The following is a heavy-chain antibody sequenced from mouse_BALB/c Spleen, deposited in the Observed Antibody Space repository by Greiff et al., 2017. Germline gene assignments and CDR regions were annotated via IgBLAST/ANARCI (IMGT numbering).Heavy chain of an antibody. CDR1: GFTFSSFG. Sequence: EVMLVESGGGLVQPGGSRKLSCAASGFTFSSFGMHWVRQAPEKGLEWVAYISSGSSTIYYADTVKGRFTISRDNPKNTLFLQMTSLRSEDTAMYYCARSHGAMDYWGQGTSVTVSS. J-gene: IGHJ4*01. CDR3: ARSHGAMDY. V-gene: IGHV5-17*02. CDR2: ISSGSSTI.